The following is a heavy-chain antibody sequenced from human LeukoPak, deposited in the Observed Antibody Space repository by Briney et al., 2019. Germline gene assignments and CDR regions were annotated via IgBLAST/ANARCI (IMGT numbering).Heavy chain of an antibody. D-gene: IGHD3-10*01. CDR1: GFRFSDFW. V-gene: IGHV3-74*01. CDR2: IRGDWHDT. J-gene: IGHJ4*02. Sequence: GGSLRPSCTASGFRFSDFWMHWVRQAPGKGLVWVSRIRGDWHDTTYADSVKGRFTISRDNAQNTLYLQMNSLRVEDTAVYYCAGDRVLGSGSLDNWGQGTLVTVSS. CDR3: AGDRVLGSGSLDN.